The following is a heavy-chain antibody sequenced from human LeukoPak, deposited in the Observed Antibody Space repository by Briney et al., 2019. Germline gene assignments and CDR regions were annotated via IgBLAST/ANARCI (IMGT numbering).Heavy chain of an antibody. Sequence: SGTLSLTCAVSGGSISTNNWWHWVRQSPGKGLEWIGEIYHSGSTNYNPSLKSRVTISVDTSKNQFSLKVNSVTAADTATYYCAREVAAGSYGVFDYWGQGTLVPVSS. CDR3: AREVAAGSYGVFDY. J-gene: IGHJ4*02. CDR1: GGSISTNNW. CDR2: IYHSGST. D-gene: IGHD6-19*01. V-gene: IGHV4-4*02.